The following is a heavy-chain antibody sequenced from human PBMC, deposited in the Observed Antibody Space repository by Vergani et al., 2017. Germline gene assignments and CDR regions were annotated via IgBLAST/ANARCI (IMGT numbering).Heavy chain of an antibody. CDR3: ARSIGYCAGATCRAYYFDH. CDR1: GYIFKNDY. Sequence: VQLVQSGAEVRKPGASVTVSCTASGYIFKNDYIHWLRQAPGQAFEWMGILNPTTGHTTSAQKFMGRVDMTRDPSTDTSTRTVQMTLSSLRSEDTAVYYCARSIGYCAGATCRAYYFDHGGQGTRVTVSS. D-gene: IGHD2-21*01. CDR2: LNPTTGHT. J-gene: IGHJ5*02. V-gene: IGHV1-46*02.